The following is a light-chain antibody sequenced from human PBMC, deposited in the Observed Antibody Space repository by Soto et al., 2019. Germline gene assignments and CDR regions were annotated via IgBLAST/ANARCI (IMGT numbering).Light chain of an antibody. CDR2: AAS. CDR3: QQRNNWPPGIT. V-gene: IGKV1-16*01. CDR1: QGISTH. Sequence: DIQMTQSPSSLSAFVGDGVTITCRASQGISTHLAWFQQRPGKAPKSLIYAASNRATGIPARFSGSGSGTDFTLTISSLEPEDFAVYYCQQRNNWPPGITFGQGTRLDI. J-gene: IGKJ5*01.